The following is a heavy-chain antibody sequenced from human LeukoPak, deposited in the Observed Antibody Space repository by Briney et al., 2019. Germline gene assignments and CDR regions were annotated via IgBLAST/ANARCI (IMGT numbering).Heavy chain of an antibody. D-gene: IGHD3-22*01. CDR1: GGSFSGYY. CDR3: ARGQNYYDSSGYLQH. V-gene: IGHV4-34*01. Sequence: SETPSLTCAVYGGSFSGYYWSWIRQPPGKGLEWIGEINHSGSTNYNPSLKSRVTISVDTSKNQFSLKLSSVTAADTAVYYCARGQNYYDSSGYLQHWGQGTLVTVSS. CDR2: INHSGST. J-gene: IGHJ1*01.